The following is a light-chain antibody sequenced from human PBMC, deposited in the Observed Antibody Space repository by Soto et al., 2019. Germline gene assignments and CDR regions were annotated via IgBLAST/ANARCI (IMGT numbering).Light chain of an antibody. CDR3: SSYAGSSNVV. J-gene: IGLJ2*01. CDR2: EVS. V-gene: IGLV2-8*01. CDR1: SSDVGAYKY. Sequence: QSALTQPPSASGSPGQSVTISCTGTSSDVGAYKYVSWYQQHPGKAPKLMIYEVSERPSGVPDRFSGSKSGNTASLTVSGIQAEDEAEYYCSSYAGSSNVVFGGGTKVTVL.